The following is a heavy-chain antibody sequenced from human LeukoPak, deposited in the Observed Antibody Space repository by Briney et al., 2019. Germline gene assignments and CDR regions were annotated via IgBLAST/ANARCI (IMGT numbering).Heavy chain of an antibody. V-gene: IGHV3-15*01. CDR1: GFLFSNAW. D-gene: IGHD3-9*01. J-gene: IGHJ4*02. CDR3: TTDPNNYDILTGFDY. CDR2: IKSKTDGETT. Sequence: PGGSLRLSCAASGFLFSNAWMSWVRQAPGKGLDWVGRIKSKTDGETTDYAAPVKGRFTISRDDSKNTLYLQMNSLKTEDTAVYYCTTDPNNYDILTGFDYWGQGTLVTVSS.